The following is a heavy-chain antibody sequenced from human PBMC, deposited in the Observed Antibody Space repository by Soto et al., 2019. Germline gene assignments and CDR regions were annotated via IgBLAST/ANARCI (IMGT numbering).Heavy chain of an antibody. J-gene: IGHJ5*02. Sequence: SGPTLVNPTQTLTLTCTFSGFSLSTSGVGVGWIRQPPGKALEWLALIYWDDDKRYSPSLKSRLTITKDTSKNQVVLTMTNMDPVDTATYYCAHSPHIAVADDNWFDPWGQGTLVTVSS. D-gene: IGHD6-19*01. CDR1: GFSLSTSGVG. CDR3: AHSPHIAVADDNWFDP. V-gene: IGHV2-5*02. CDR2: IYWDDDK.